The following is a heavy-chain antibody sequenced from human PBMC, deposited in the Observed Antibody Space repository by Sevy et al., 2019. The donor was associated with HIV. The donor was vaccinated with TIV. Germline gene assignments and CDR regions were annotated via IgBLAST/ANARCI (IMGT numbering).Heavy chain of an antibody. CDR1: GYTFTSYG. J-gene: IGHJ5*02. CDR3: ARSDFWSGYYTQFWFDP. Sequence: ASVKVSCKASGYTFTSYGMSWVRQAPGQGLEWMGWISAYNGNTNYAQKLQGRVTMTTDTSTSTAYMELRSLRSDDTAVYYCARSDFWSGYYTQFWFDPWGQGTLVTVSS. D-gene: IGHD3-3*01. CDR2: ISAYNGNT. V-gene: IGHV1-18*01.